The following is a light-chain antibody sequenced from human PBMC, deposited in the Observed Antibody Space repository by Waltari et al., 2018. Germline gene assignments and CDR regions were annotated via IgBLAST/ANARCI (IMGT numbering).Light chain of an antibody. CDR1: QSVSSY. V-gene: IGKV3-11*01. CDR3: QQRSNWPPWP. J-gene: IGKJ1*01. Sequence: EIVLTQSPATLSLSPGESATLSCRASQSVSSYLAWYQQKPGQAPRLLIYDASNRATGIPARFSGSGSGTDFTLTISSLEPEDFAVYYCQQRSNWPPWPFGQGTKVEIK. CDR2: DAS.